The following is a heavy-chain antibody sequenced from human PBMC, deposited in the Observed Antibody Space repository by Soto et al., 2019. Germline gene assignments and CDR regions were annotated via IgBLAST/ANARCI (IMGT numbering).Heavy chain of an antibody. J-gene: IGHJ3*02. Sequence: EGQLVESGGGLVQPGGSLRLSCAASGFTFSDYWMNWVRQAPGKGLEWVANIKQDGSQKYYVDSVKGRFTISRDNAKKSLYLQMDSLRAEDTAVYYCARDHYDTLGGSDALDIWGQGTMVIVSS. CDR2: IKQDGSQK. D-gene: IGHD3-22*01. V-gene: IGHV3-7*01. CDR1: GFTFSDYW. CDR3: ARDHYDTLGGSDALDI.